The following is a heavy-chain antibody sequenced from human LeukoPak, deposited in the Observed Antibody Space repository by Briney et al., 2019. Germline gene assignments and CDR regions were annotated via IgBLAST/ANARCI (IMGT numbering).Heavy chain of an antibody. Sequence: SVKVSCKASGGTFSSYAISWVRQAPGQGLEWMGRIIPIFGIANYAQKFQGRVTITADKSTSTAYMELSGLRSEDTAVYYCARTYYYDSSGYYRYYFDYWGQGTLVTVSS. CDR3: ARTYYYDSSGYYRYYFDY. D-gene: IGHD3-22*01. J-gene: IGHJ4*02. CDR2: IIPIFGIA. CDR1: GGTFSSYA. V-gene: IGHV1-69*04.